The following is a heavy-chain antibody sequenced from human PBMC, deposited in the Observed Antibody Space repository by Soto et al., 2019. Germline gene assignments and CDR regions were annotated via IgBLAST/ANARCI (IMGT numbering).Heavy chain of an antibody. D-gene: IGHD3-16*01. CDR1: GYTFTGYY. J-gene: IGHJ5*02. Sequence: ASVKVSCKASGYTFTGYYLHWVRQAPGQGLEWMGWINPKNGGTKYGQKFQGRVTMTRDTSISTAYMELSRLKSDDTAVYYCAKEGVFDATPPYNWFDPWGQGVLVTVSS. CDR3: AKEGVFDATPPYNWFDP. CDR2: INPKNGGT. V-gene: IGHV1-2*02.